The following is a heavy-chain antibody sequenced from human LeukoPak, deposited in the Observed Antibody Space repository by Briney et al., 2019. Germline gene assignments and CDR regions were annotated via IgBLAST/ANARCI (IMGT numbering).Heavy chain of an antibody. Sequence: PSETLSLTCTVSGGSISSYYWSWIRQPPGKGLEWIGYIYYSGSTNYNPSLKSRVAISVDTSKNQFSLKLSSVTAADTAVYYCARHGPLRIYGMDVWGQGTTVTVSS. CDR3: ARHGPLRIYGMDV. D-gene: IGHD2-15*01. V-gene: IGHV4-59*08. CDR2: IYYSGST. J-gene: IGHJ6*02. CDR1: GGSISSYY.